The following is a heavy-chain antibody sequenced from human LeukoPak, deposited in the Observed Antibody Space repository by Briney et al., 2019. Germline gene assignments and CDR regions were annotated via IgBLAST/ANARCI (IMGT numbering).Heavy chain of an antibody. J-gene: IGHJ4*02. CDR1: GYTFTSYD. V-gene: IGHV1-8*01. Sequence: GGSVTVSCKASGYTFTSYDINWVRQAPGQGLEWMGWMNPNSGNRDYAQKFQGRVTITRDTSISTAYMELSRLRSDDTAVYYCARDSWYSSGWYPYWGQGTLVTVSS. CDR2: MNPNSGNR. CDR3: ARDSWYSSGWYPY. D-gene: IGHD6-19*01.